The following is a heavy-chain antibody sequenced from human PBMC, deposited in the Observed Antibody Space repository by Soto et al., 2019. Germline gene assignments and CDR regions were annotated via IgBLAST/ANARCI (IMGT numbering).Heavy chain of an antibody. CDR2: ISSSSSTI. Sequence: GGSLRLSCAASGLTFSSNSMNWVRQAPGKGLEWVSYISSSSSTIYYADSVRGRFTISRDNAKNSLFLQMNSLRAEDTAVYYCARDPGSIVVAGMRVYYYYYYMDVWGKGTTVAVSS. CDR1: GLTFSSNS. J-gene: IGHJ6*03. V-gene: IGHV3-48*01. CDR3: ARDPGSIVVAGMRVYYYYYYMDV. D-gene: IGHD6-19*01.